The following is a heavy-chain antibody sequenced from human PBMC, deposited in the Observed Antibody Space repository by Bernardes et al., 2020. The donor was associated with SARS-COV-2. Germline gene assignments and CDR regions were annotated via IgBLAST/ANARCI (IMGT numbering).Heavy chain of an antibody. CDR1: GGSISSHY. CDR2: IYYSGST. Sequence: SETLSLTCTVSGGSISSHYWSWIRQPPGKGLEWIGSIYYSGSTTYNPSLKSRVTLSVDTSKSQFSLKLSSVTAADTAVYYCATESRSSWSEWYFDPWGRGTLLTVSS. J-gene: IGHJ2*01. CDR3: ATESRSSWSEWYFDP. V-gene: IGHV4-59*11. D-gene: IGHD6-13*01.